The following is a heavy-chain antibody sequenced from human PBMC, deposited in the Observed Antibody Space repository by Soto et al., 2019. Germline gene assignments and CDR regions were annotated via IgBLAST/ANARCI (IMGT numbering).Heavy chain of an antibody. J-gene: IGHJ6*03. CDR3: AKEYSGYDYYNYYYYMDV. CDR1: GFTFSSYA. V-gene: IGHV3-23*01. Sequence: GSLRLSCAASGFTFSSYAMSWVRQAPGKGLEWVSAISGSGGSTYYADSVKGRFTISRDNSKNTLYLQMNSLRAEDTAVYYCAKEYSGYDYYNYYYYMDVWGKGTTVTAP. D-gene: IGHD5-12*01. CDR2: ISGSGGST.